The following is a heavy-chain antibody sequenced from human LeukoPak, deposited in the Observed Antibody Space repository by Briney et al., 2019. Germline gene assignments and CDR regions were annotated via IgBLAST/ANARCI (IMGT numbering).Heavy chain of an antibody. CDR2: ISAYNGNT. D-gene: IGHD2-2*01. J-gene: IGHJ6*02. Sequence: ASVKVSCKASGFTFTDYGISWVRQAPGEGLEWMGWISAYNGNTDYAQKFQGRVTMTTDTSTSTAYMELRTLRSDDTAVYYCARELEVPAAMGYYYGMDVWGQGTTVTVSS. CDR3: ARELEVPAAMGYYYGMDV. CDR1: GFTFTDYG. V-gene: IGHV1-18*04.